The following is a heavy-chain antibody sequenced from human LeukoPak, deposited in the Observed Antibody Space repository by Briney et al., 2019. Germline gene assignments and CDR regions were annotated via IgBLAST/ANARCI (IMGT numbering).Heavy chain of an antibody. CDR2: IHYSGST. CDR3: ARDPGSSGWLNFDY. CDR1: GGSISSYY. J-gene: IGHJ4*02. D-gene: IGHD6-19*01. Sequence: SETLSLTCTVSGGSISSYYWSWIRQPPGKGLEWIGYIHYSGSTNYNPSLKSRVTISVETSKNQFSLKLGSVTAADTAVYYCARDPGSSGWLNFDYWGQGTLVTVSS. V-gene: IGHV4-59*01.